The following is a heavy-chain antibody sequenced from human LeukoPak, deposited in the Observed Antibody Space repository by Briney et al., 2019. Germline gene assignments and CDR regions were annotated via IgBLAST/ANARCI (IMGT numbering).Heavy chain of an antibody. J-gene: IGHJ3*02. V-gene: IGHV4-59*01. Sequence: LETLSLTCTASGGSISSYYWSWIRQPPGKGLEWIGYIYYSGSTNYNPSLKSRVTISVDTSKNQFSLKLSSVTAADTAVYYCASSSPGDAFDIWGQGTMVTVSS. CDR2: IYYSGST. CDR3: ASSSPGDAFDI. CDR1: GGSISSYY. D-gene: IGHD6-13*01.